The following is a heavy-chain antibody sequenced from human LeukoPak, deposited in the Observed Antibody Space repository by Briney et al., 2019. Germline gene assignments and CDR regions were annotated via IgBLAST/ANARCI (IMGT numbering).Heavy chain of an antibody. CDR2: IDTDGSST. CDR1: GFTFSSYW. CDR3: ARVGGSSDFDY. V-gene: IGHV3-74*01. Sequence: PGGSLRLSCAASGFTFSSYWMHWVRQAPGKGLVWVSGIDTDGSSTSYAYSVKGRFTVSRDNAKNTLYLQMNSLRAEDTAVYYCARVGGSSDFDYWGQGTLVTVSS. D-gene: IGHD3-10*01. J-gene: IGHJ4*02.